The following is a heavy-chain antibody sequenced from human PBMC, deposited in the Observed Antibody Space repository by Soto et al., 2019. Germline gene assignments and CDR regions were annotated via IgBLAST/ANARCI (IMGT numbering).Heavy chain of an antibody. Sequence: GESLKISCTVSVQSSTNHWIPWVRKTPGKGLEWMSIIHPGDCESRYSPTFQGQVTVTADKSITHANLQRRSLPASDTAMYYCATPKGHYGLHVWGKGTTVTVSS. CDR1: VQSSTNHW. V-gene: IGHV5-51*01. CDR2: IHPGDCES. J-gene: IGHJ6*04. CDR3: ATPKGHYGLHV.